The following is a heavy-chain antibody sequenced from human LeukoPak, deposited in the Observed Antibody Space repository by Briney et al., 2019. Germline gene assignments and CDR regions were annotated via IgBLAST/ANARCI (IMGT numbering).Heavy chain of an antibody. Sequence: GGSLRLSCAASGFIFTGYFMSWVRQAPGKGLEWVASIKHDGSEKYYVDSVRGRFTISRDNTKNLLYLQMSSLRAEDTAVYYCAKAPYYYDSSGYYFYAFDIWGQGTMVTVSS. V-gene: IGHV3-7*01. D-gene: IGHD3-22*01. CDR1: GFIFTGYF. CDR3: AKAPYYYDSSGYYFYAFDI. J-gene: IGHJ3*02. CDR2: IKHDGSEK.